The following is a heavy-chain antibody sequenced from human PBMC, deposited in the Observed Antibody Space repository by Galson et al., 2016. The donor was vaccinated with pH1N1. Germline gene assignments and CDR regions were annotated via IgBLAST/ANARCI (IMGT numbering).Heavy chain of an antibody. J-gene: IGHJ4*02. CDR3: ARESYRCSGGNCYFDS. CDR1: GYTFASYA. D-gene: IGHD2-15*01. V-gene: IGHV7-4-1*02. Sequence: SVKVSCKASGYTFASYAINWVRQVPGQGLEWMGWIHTTTGDPSYGQGFTGRFVFSLDTSVTTAYLQISSLKTEDAAVYYCARESYRCSGGNCYFDSWGQGTLVTVSS. CDR2: IHTTTGDP.